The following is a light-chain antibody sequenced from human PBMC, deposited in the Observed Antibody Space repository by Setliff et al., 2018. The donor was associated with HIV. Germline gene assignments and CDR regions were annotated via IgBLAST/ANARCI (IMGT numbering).Light chain of an antibody. CDR1: SSDIGSRNH. Sequence: QSALTQPPSASGSPGQSVAISCTGTSSDIGSRNHVSWYQQYPGKAPKLMIYELSQRPSGVPDRFSGSKSGDTASLTVSGLQAEDEADYYCASYAGDGVHDIYVFGTGTKVTVL. J-gene: IGLJ1*01. CDR2: ELS. V-gene: IGLV2-8*01. CDR3: ASYAGDGVHDIYV.